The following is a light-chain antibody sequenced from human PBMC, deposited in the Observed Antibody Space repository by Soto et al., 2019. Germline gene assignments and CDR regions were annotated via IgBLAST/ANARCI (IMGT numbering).Light chain of an antibody. J-gene: IGKJ3*01. CDR3: QQYNNWPPFT. CDR2: GAS. CDR1: QSVRSN. V-gene: IGKV3-15*01. Sequence: EIVMTQSPATLSVSPGERATLSCGASQSVRSNLAWYQQKPGQAPRLLIYGASTRATGIPARFSGSGSGTEFTLTISSLQSEDFAVYYCQQYNNWPPFTFGPGTKVDIK.